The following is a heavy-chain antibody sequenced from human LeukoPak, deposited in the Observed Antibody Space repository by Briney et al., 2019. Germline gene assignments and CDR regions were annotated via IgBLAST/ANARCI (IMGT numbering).Heavy chain of an antibody. CDR1: GGSITTTNW. D-gene: IGHD1-1*01. V-gene: IGHV4-4*02. CDR2: ISHSGST. J-gene: IGHJ6*03. CDR3: ARRRVHVWNDYYYYYMDV. Sequence: PSETLSLTCAVSGGSITTTNWWTWVRQPPGKGLEWIGEISHSGSTNYNASLRRRVTMSVDKSKNHFSLHLSSVTAADTAVYYCARRRVHVWNDYYYYYMDVWAKGTTVTVSS.